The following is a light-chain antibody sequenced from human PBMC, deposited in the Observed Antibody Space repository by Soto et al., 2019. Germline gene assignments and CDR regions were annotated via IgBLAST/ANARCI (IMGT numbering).Light chain of an antibody. CDR1: QSVSNS. J-gene: IGKJ5*01. CDR3: HHRGNGIT. Sequence: VVLTQSPVTLSLSPGDTATLSFGASQSVSNSLAWYQQRPGQAPRLLIYDASSRATGIPARFSGSGSGTDFTLTISSLEPEDFAVYYCHHRGNGITFGQGTRLEIK. V-gene: IGKV3-11*01. CDR2: DAS.